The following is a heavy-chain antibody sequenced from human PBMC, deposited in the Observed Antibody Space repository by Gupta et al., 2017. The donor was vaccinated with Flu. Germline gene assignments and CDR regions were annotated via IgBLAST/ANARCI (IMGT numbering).Heavy chain of an antibody. CDR1: GFTFSAFE. D-gene: IGHD6-19*01. CDR3: ARGHEEGTEAVSFDY. V-gene: IGHV3-48*03. J-gene: IGHJ4*02. Sequence: EVQLVESGGGLVQPGGSLRLSCAASGFTFSAFEMNWVRQAPGKGLEWLSFIKTVPSGETIYYADSVRGRFTVSRDNDKNSLYLRVNNLRVEDTAVYYCARGHEEGTEAVSFDYWGQGTLITVSS. CDR2: IKTVPSGETI.